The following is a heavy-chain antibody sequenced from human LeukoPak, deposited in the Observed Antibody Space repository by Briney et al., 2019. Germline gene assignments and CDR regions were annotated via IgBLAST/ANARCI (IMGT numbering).Heavy chain of an antibody. CDR2: IRGKANNYAT. CDR1: GFTFSDSP. CDR3: ARQRPQTGTFDY. J-gene: IGHJ4*02. V-gene: IGHV3-73*01. Sequence: GGSLRLSCAASGFTFSDSPIHWVRQASGKGLEWVGRIRGKANNYATAYTASVKGRFTISRDDSKNTAYLQMNSLIIEDTAVYYRARQRPQTGTFDYWGQGALVTVSS. D-gene: IGHD3-9*01.